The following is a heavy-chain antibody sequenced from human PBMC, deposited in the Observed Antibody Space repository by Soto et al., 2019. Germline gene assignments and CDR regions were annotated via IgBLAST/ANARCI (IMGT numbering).Heavy chain of an antibody. CDR1: GFTFSSYG. CDR2: IWYDGSNK. D-gene: IGHD6-19*01. CDR3: ARVPFEAGTLWYFDL. J-gene: IGHJ2*01. Sequence: QVQLVESGGGVVQPGRSLRLSCAASGFTFSSYGMHWVRQAPGKGLEWVAVIWYDGSNKYYADSVKGRFTISRDNSKNTLYLQMNSLRAEDTAVYYCARVPFEAGTLWYFDLWGRGTLVTVSS. V-gene: IGHV3-33*01.